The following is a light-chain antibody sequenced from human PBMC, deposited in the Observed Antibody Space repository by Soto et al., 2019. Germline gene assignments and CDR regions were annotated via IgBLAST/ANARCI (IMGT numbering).Light chain of an antibody. V-gene: IGLV2-14*01. CDR3: SSYTSSRTLCV. Sequence: QSALTQPASVSGSPGQSITISCTGTSSDVGGYNYVSWYQQHPGKAPKLMIYEVSNRPSGVSKRFSGSKSGNTVSLTISGLQAEDEADYYCSSYTSSRTLCVFGTGTKLTVL. CDR2: EVS. CDR1: SSDVGGYNY. J-gene: IGLJ1*01.